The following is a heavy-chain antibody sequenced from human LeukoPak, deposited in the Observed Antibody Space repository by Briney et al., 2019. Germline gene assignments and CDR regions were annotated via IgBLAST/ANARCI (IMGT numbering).Heavy chain of an antibody. D-gene: IGHD4-17*01. Sequence: SETLSLTCTVSGGSISSSSYYWGWIRQPPGKGLEWIGSIYYSGSTYYNPSLKSRVTISVDTSKNQFSLKLSSVTAADTAVYYCARHINDHGDPIGNWFDPWGQGTLVTVSS. J-gene: IGHJ5*02. CDR1: GGSISSSSYY. CDR3: ARHINDHGDPIGNWFDP. V-gene: IGHV4-39*01. CDR2: IYYSGST.